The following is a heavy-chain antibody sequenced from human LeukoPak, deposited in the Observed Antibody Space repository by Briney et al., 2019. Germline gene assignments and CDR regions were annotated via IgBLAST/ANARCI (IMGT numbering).Heavy chain of an antibody. CDR2: ISASGGST. CDR1: GFTFSTSA. CDR3: SKDPCNGGNGYDYASDP. D-gene: IGHD2-15*01. Sequence: PGGSLRLSCAASGFTFSTSAMTWVRQAPGKGLEWVSGISASGGSTYYADSVKGRFTISRDNSKNTLYLQVNSLRAEDTAIYYCSKDPCNGGNGYDYASDPWGQGTLVTVSS. V-gene: IGHV3-23*01. J-gene: IGHJ5*02.